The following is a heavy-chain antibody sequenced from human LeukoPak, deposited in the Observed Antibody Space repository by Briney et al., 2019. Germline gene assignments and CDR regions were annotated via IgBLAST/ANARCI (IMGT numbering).Heavy chain of an antibody. J-gene: IGHJ3*02. CDR3: ARDVVRGVEAFDI. D-gene: IGHD3-10*01. Sequence: GGSLRLSCAASGFTFSSYAMHWVRQAPGKGLEWVAVISYDGSNKYYADSVKGRFTISRDNSKNTLYLQMNSLRSDDTAVYYCARDVVRGVEAFDIWGQGTMVTVSS. CDR1: GFTFSSYA. V-gene: IGHV3-30-3*01. CDR2: ISYDGSNK.